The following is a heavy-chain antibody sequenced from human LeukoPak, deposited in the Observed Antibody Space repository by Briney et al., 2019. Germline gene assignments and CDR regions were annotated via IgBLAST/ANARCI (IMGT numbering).Heavy chain of an antibody. CDR1: GGSISSGGYS. D-gene: IGHD3-10*01. Sequence: PSETLSLTCAVSGGSISSGGYSWSWIRQPPGKGLEWIGYIYHSGSTYYNPSLKSRVTISVDRSKNQFSLKLSSVTAADTAVYYCARGGTMVRGVIIRQFDYRGQGTLVTVSS. CDR3: ARGGTMVRGVIIRQFDY. CDR2: IYHSGST. J-gene: IGHJ4*02. V-gene: IGHV4-30-2*01.